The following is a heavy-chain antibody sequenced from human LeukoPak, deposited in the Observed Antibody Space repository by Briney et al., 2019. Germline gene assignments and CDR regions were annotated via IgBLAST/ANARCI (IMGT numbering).Heavy chain of an antibody. Sequence: SVKVSCKASGGTFSSYAISWVRQAPGQGLEWMGRIIPIFGTANYAQKFQGRVTITTDESTSTAYMELSSLRSEDTAVYYYACFSSSWYRGGNWFDPWGQGTLVTVSS. V-gene: IGHV1-69*05. CDR2: IIPIFGTA. J-gene: IGHJ5*02. CDR3: ACFSSSWYRGGNWFDP. D-gene: IGHD6-13*01. CDR1: GGTFSSYA.